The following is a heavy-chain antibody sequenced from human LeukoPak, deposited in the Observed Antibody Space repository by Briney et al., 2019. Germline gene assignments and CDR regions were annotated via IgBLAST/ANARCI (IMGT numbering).Heavy chain of an antibody. CDR2: ISGSDAGT. CDR1: GFTFSDHY. CDR3: AKDLSWYYDILTGWGAFHT. Sequence: QAGGSLRLSCAASGFTFSDHYIDWVRQAPGKGLEWVSAISGSDAGTYYADSVKGRFTISRDNSKNTLYLQMNSLRAEDTAVYYCAKDLSWYYDILTGWGAFHTWGQGTMVTVSS. J-gene: IGHJ3*02. D-gene: IGHD3-9*01. V-gene: IGHV3-23*01.